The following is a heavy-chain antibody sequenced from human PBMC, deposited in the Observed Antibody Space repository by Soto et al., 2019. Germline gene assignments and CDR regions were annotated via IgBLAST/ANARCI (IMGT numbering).Heavy chain of an antibody. J-gene: IGHJ4*02. CDR2: ISGNGAGT. CDR1: GFTFSSYA. CDR3: AGQRYSYGYDH. D-gene: IGHD5-18*01. Sequence: GGSLRLSCAASGFTFSSYAMSWVRQAPGKGLEWVSAISGNGAGTYYADSVKGRFTISRDNSKNTLYLQVNSRGAEDTAVKYCAGQRYSYGYDHWGQGAVLTVSS. V-gene: IGHV3-23*01.